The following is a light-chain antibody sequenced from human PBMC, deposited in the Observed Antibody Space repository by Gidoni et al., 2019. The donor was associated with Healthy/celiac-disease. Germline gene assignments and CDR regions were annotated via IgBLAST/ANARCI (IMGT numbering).Light chain of an antibody. Sequence: IQLTQSPSALSASVGDRVTITCRASHSISSYLAWYQQKPGKAPKLLIYAASTVQSGVPSRFSGSRSGTDFTLTISSLQAEDFATYYCQQLNSYPPTFGGGTKVEIK. J-gene: IGKJ4*02. CDR2: AAS. V-gene: IGKV1-9*01. CDR3: QQLNSYPPT. CDR1: HSISSY.